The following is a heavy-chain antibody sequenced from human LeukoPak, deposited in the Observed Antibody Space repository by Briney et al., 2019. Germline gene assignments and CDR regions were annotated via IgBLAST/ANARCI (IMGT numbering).Heavy chain of an antibody. CDR3: ARGLAPTTI. Sequence: PGGSLRLSCAASGFTFSSFEMNRVRPAPGKRLEGVSYISSSGSTIYYAHSVKGRFTLFREKAKNSLYLQMNSLRAEDTAVYYCARGLAPTTIWGQGTLVTVSS. CDR2: ISSSGSTI. V-gene: IGHV3-48*03. J-gene: IGHJ4*02. CDR1: GFTFSSFE. D-gene: IGHD5-24*01.